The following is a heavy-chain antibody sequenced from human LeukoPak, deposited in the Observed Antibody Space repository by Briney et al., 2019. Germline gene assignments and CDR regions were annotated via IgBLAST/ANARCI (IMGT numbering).Heavy chain of an antibody. CDR3: TKWSGFGDD. CDR2: ISDNDDTT. V-gene: IGHV3-23*01. D-gene: IGHD3-10*01. Sequence: PGGSLRLSYAASGFTFSSNTMTWVSQTVGKGPEWVSGISDNDDTTFYADHVKGRFTISRDNSRNTLYLQMTSLTPEDTAVYYCTKWSGFGDDWGQGTLVTVSS. J-gene: IGHJ4*02. CDR1: GFTFSSNT.